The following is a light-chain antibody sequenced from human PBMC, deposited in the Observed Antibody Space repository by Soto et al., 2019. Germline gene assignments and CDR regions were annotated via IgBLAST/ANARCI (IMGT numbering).Light chain of an antibody. CDR2: EGH. J-gene: IGLJ1*01. CDR1: SGFGGSFSL. CDR3: CLYIGATTYV. Sequence: QSALAQPASVSGSPGQSITISCTGTSGFGGSFSLVSWYQQHPGKAPKGMISEGHRRPSGVPDRFSGSTSVNSASLTVSGLQADDEADYYCCLYIGATTYVFGTGTKVTVL. V-gene: IGLV2-23*01.